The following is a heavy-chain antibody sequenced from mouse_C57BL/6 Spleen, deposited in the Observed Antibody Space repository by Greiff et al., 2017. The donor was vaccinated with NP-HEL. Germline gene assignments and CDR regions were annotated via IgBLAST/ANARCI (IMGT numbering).Heavy chain of an antibody. J-gene: IGHJ4*01. CDR2: ISSGSSTI. CDR1: GFTFSDYG. V-gene: IGHV5-17*01. D-gene: IGHD1-1*01. CDR3: ARPNYYGSRNYAMDY. Sequence: EVKLMESGGGLVKPGGSLKLSCAASGFTFSDYGMHWVRQAPEKGLEWVAYISSGSSTIYYVDTVKGRFTISRDNAKNTLFLQMTSLRSEDTAMYYCARPNYYGSRNYAMDYWGQGTSVTVSS.